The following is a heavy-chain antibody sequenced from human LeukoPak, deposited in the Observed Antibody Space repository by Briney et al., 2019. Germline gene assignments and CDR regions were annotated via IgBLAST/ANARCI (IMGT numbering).Heavy chain of an antibody. V-gene: IGHV5-51*01. J-gene: IGHJ4*02. Sequence: GESLKISCKDSGNTFTTSLIVWVRLMPGKGLEWMGIIYPGGSDTKYSPSFQGQVTISADKSINTAYLQWSSLKASDTAIYYCARPKYSSSLAFDYWGQGTPVTVSS. CDR1: GNTFTTSL. CDR2: IYPGGSDT. CDR3: ARPKYSSSLAFDY. D-gene: IGHD6-6*01.